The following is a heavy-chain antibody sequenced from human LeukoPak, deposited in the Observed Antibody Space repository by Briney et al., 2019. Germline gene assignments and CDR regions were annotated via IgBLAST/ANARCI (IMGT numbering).Heavy chain of an antibody. J-gene: IGHJ6*02. CDR1: GFTFSSYG. CDR2: IWYDGSNK. CDR3: ARVVAPGGNVDSYGMDV. D-gene: IGHD1-1*01. V-gene: IGHV3-33*01. Sequence: GGSLRLSCAASGFTFSSYGMHWVRQAPGKGLEWVAVIWYDGSNKNHADSVKGRFTISRDNSKNTLYLQMNSLRAEDTAVYYCARVVAPGGNVDSYGMDVWGQGTTVTVS.